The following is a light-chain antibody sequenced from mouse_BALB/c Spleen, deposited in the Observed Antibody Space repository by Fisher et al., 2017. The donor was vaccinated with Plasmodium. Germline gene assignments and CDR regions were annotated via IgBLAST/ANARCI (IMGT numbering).Light chain of an antibody. Sequence: DIVLTQTPATLSVTPGDGVSLSCRASQSINNYLHWYQQRSHESPRLLINYGSQSISGLPSRFSGRGSETDFTLIINSVETEDFGMYFCQHSNSWPLTFGAGTKLELK. CDR2: YGS. CDR1: QSINNY. CDR3: QHSNSWPLT. J-gene: IGKJ5*01. V-gene: IGKV5-45*01.